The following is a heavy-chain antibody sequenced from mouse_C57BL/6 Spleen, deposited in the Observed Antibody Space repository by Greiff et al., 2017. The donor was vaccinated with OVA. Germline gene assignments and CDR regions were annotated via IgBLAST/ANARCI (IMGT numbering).Heavy chain of an antibody. CDR1: GYAFSSSW. CDR3: ALTTVVATDFDY. J-gene: IGHJ2*01. Sequence: VQLQESGPELVKPGASVKISCKASGYAFSSSWMNWVKQRPGKGLEWIGRIYPGDGDTNYNGKFKGKATLTADKSSSTAYMQLSSLTSEDSAVYFCALTTVVATDFDYWGQGTTLTVSS. CDR2: IYPGDGDT. D-gene: IGHD1-1*01. V-gene: IGHV1-82*01.